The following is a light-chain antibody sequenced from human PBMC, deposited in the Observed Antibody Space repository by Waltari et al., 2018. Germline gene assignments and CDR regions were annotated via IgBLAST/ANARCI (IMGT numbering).Light chain of an antibody. CDR3: SSYTSSSTYV. V-gene: IGLV2-14*01. CDR1: SSDIGAHNY. CDR2: DVS. Sequence: QSALTQPASVSGSPGQSTNIPCTGTSSDIGAHNYFSWYQKNPGKAPKVMIYDVSNRPPGVSSRFSGSKSGNTASLTISGLQAEDEADYYCSSYTSSSTYVFGSGTMVTVL. J-gene: IGLJ1*01.